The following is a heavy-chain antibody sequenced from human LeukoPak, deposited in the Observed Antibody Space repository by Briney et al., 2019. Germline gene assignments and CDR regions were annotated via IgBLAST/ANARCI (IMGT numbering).Heavy chain of an antibody. CDR1: GGSISSGDYY. V-gene: IGHV4-30-4*01. Sequence: PSETLSLTCTVSGGSISSGDYYWSWVRQPPGKGLEWIGYIYYSGSTYYNPSLKSRVTISVDTSKNQFSLKLSSVTAADTAVYYCAREVLATIDYWAREPWSPSPQ. J-gene: IGHJ4*02. D-gene: IGHD5-24*01. CDR3: AREVLATIDY. CDR2: IYYSGST.